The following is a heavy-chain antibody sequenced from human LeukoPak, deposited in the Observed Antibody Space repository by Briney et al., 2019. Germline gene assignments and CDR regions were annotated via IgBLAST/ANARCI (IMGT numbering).Heavy chain of an antibody. V-gene: IGHV4-61*02. CDR2: IYTSGST. D-gene: IGHD1-26*01. CDR3: ARTAYRGIYSRLAAFDI. Sequence: SETLSLTCTVSGGSISSGSYYWSWIRQPAWKGLEWIGRIYTSGSTNYNPSLKSRVTMSVDTSKNQFSLKLSSVTAADTAVYYCARTAYRGIYSRLAAFDIWGQGTMVTVSS. CDR1: GGSISSGSYY. J-gene: IGHJ3*02.